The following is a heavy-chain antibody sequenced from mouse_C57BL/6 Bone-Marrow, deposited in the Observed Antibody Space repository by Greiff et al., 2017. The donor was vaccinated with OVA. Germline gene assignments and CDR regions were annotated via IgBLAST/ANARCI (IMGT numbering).Heavy chain of an antibody. CDR3: ARCSPTGAWFAY. CDR1: GYTFTSYW. CDR2: IYPGSGST. J-gene: IGHJ3*01. V-gene: IGHV1-55*01. Sequence: VQLQQSGAELVKPGASVKMSCKASGYTFTSYWITWVKQRPGQGLEWIGDIYPGSGSTNYNEKFKSKATLTVDTSSSTAYMQLSSLTSEDSAVYYCARCSPTGAWFAYWGQGTLVTVSA. D-gene: IGHD6-1*01.